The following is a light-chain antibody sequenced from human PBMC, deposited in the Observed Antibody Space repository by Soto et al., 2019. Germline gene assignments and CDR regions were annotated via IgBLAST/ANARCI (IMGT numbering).Light chain of an antibody. V-gene: IGKV3-11*01. J-gene: IGKJ1*01. CDR2: DAS. CDR1: QSVSSH. Sequence: EIVLTQSPATLSLSPGERATVSCRASQSVSSHLAWYQQKRGQAPRLLIYDASSRASGIPARFSGSGSGTDFTLTISSLEPEDFAVYYCQQGGNWPLTFGQGTKVDI. CDR3: QQGGNWPLT.